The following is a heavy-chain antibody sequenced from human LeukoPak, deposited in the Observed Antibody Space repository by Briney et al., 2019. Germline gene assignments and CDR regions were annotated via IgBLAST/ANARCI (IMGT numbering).Heavy chain of an antibody. CDR1: CGSISSSSYY. J-gene: IGHJ6*03. Sequence: SETLSLTCTVSCGSISSSSYYWGWIRQPPGKGLGWIGSIYYSGSTSYNPSLKSRVTISVDTSKNQFSLKLSSVTAADTAVYYCARDLANWNYGLAYYYYYMDVWGKGTTVTVSS. CDR3: ARDLANWNYGLAYYYYYMDV. V-gene: IGHV4-39*07. D-gene: IGHD1-7*01. CDR2: IYYSGST.